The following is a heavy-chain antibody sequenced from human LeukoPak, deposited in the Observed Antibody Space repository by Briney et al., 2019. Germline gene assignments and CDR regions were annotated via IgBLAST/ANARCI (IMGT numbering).Heavy chain of an antibody. CDR2: ISGSGGST. D-gene: IGHD6-19*01. CDR1: GFTFSSYA. CDR3: AKVEAVAGNYYYGMDV. J-gene: IGHJ6*02. Sequence: GGSLRLSCAASGFTFSSYAMSWVRQAPGKGLGWVSAISGSGGSTYYADSVKGRFTISRDNSKNTLYLQMNSLRAEDTAVYYCAKVEAVAGNYYYGMDVWGQGTTVTVSS. V-gene: IGHV3-23*01.